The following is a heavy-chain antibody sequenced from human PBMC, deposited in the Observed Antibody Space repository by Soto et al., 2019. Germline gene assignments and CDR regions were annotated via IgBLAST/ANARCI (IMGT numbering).Heavy chain of an antibody. Sequence: QITLKESGPTLVKPTQTLTLTCTFSGLSLSTSGEAVGWIRQPPGKALEWLALIYWDDDKRYNPTLKTRLTITKDTSKNQVVLTLTNMDPVDTAPYYCAPYVSTSPAGWFAPWGQGILVTVSS. V-gene: IGHV2-5*02. J-gene: IGHJ5*02. CDR2: IYWDDDK. D-gene: IGHD3-10*01. CDR3: APYVSTSPAGWFAP. CDR1: GLSLSTSGEA.